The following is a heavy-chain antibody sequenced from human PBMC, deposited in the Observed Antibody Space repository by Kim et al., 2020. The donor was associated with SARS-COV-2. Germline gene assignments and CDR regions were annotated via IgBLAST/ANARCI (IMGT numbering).Heavy chain of an antibody. V-gene: IGHV4-34*01. CDR2: INHSGST. CDR3: ARGTREWLTYYYYYYMDV. D-gene: IGHD3-3*01. CDR1: GGSFSGYY. J-gene: IGHJ6*03. Sequence: SETLSLTCAVYGGSFSGYYWSWIRQPPVKGLEWIGEINHSGSTNYNPSLKSRVTISVDTSKNQFSLKLSSVTAADTAVYYCARGTREWLTYYYYYYMDVWGKGTTVTVSS.